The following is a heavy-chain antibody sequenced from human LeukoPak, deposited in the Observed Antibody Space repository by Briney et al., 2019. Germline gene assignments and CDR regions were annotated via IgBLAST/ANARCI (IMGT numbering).Heavy chain of an antibody. CDR3: ARASLDVMVNY. CDR1: GYTFTRYS. D-gene: IGHD2-21*01. Sequence: ASVKVSCKASGYTFTRYSMHWVRQAPGQGLEWMGVIDPAGGTTNYAQKFQDRVTVTRDTSTSTVYLDLSSLRSEDTAVYYCARASLDVMVNYWGQGTPVTVSS. J-gene: IGHJ4*02. V-gene: IGHV1-46*01. CDR2: IDPAGGTT.